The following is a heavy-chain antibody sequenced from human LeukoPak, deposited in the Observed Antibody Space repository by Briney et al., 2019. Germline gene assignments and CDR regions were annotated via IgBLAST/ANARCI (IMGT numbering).Heavy chain of an antibody. J-gene: IGHJ4*02. CDR2: ISYDGSNK. D-gene: IGHD1-26*01. V-gene: IGHV3-30*18. CDR3: AKGLSLGRTYFDY. CDR1: GFTFSSYG. Sequence: PGGSLRLSCAASGFTFSSYGMHWVRQAPGKGLEWVAVISYDGSNKYYADSVKGRFTISRDNSKNTLYLQMNSLRAGDTAVYYCAKGLSLGRTYFDYWGQGTLVTVSS.